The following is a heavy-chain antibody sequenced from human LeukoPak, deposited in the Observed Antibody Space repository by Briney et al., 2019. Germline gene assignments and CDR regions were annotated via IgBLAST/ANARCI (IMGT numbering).Heavy chain of an antibody. CDR2: ISSDGSNK. D-gene: IGHD3-10*01. Sequence: GGSLRLSCGASGFTFSNYGMHWVRQAPGKGLEWEAVISSDGSNKYYADSVKGRFTISRDNSKNTLFLQMNSLRAEDTAVYYCAKDGLWFGDLTYFDYWGQGTLVTVSS. V-gene: IGHV3-30*18. CDR1: GFTFSNYG. CDR3: AKDGLWFGDLTYFDY. J-gene: IGHJ4*02.